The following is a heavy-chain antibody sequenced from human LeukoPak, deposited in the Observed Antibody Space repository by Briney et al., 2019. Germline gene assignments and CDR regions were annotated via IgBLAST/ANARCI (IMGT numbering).Heavy chain of an antibody. Sequence: GGSLRLSXAASGFTFSSYWMHWVRQAPGKGLVWVSRINSDGSSRTCADSVKGRFTISRDNAKNTRSLQMNSLRTEDTAVYYCAREVCIGGSCSVFDYWGQGTLVTVSS. CDR3: AREVCIGGSCSVFDY. J-gene: IGHJ4*02. CDR2: INSDGSSR. V-gene: IGHV3-74*01. D-gene: IGHD2-15*01. CDR1: GFTFSSYW.